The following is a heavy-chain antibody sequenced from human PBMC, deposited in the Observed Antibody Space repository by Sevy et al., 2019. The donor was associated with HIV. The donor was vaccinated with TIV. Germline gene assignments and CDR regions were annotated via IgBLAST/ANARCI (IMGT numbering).Heavy chain of an antibody. CDR1: GFTFSSYA. D-gene: IGHD3-3*01. Sequence: GGSLRLSCAASGFTFSSYAMSWVRQAPGKGLEWVSAISGSGGSTYYADSVKGRFTISRDNSKNTLYLQMISLRAEDTAVYYCAKDRFLEWLFYYFDYWGQGTLVTVSS. CDR3: AKDRFLEWLFYYFDY. J-gene: IGHJ4*02. V-gene: IGHV3-23*01. CDR2: ISGSGGST.